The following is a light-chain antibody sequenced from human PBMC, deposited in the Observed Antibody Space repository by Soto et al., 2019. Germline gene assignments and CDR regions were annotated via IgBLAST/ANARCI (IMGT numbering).Light chain of an antibody. CDR1: QGMSSW. Sequence: DIQMTQSPSSVSASVGDRVTITCRACQGMSSWLAWYQQKPGKAPKLLIYAAANLHSWVPLRFSGSGSVTDFTLTLSSRQPEDFATYYCQQANSFPITFGQGKRLEI. CDR3: QQANSFPIT. J-gene: IGKJ5*01. CDR2: AAA. V-gene: IGKV1-12*01.